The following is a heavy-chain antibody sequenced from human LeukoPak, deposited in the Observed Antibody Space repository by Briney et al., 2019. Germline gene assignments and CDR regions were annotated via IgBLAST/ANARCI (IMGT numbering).Heavy chain of an antibody. Sequence: PGGSLRLSCAASGFTFSSYAMHWVRQAPGKGLEWVAVISYDGSNKYYADSVKGRFTISGDNSKNTLYLQMNSLRAEDTAVYYCAKYGPQDSGSSHFDYWGQGALVTVSS. D-gene: IGHD1-26*01. CDR3: AKYGPQDSGSSHFDY. CDR1: GFTFSSYA. CDR2: ISYDGSNK. J-gene: IGHJ4*02. V-gene: IGHV3-30-3*02.